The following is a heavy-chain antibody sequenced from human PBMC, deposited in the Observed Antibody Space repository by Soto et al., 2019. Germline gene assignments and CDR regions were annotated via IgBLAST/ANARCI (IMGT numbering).Heavy chain of an antibody. D-gene: IGHD2-15*01. CDR2: ITSSGNSP. V-gene: IGHV3-64*01. CDR3: AREYCSGGNRQLFFDY. J-gene: IGHJ4*02. CDR1: GFTFSSYA. Sequence: LRLSCAASGFTFSSYAMHCVRQAPGKGLEYVSAITSSGNSPYYANSVKGRFTISRDNSKNTLYLQMGSLRAEDMAVYYCAREYCSGGNRQLFFDYWGQGTLVTVSS.